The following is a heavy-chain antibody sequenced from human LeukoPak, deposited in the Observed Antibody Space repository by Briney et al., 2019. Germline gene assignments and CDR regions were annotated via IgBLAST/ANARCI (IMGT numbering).Heavy chain of an antibody. Sequence: ASVKVSCKASGYTFTGYYMHWVRQAPGQGLEWMGWINPNSGGTNYAQKFQGRVTMTRDTSISTAYMELSRLRSDDTAVYYCARDGGYRGGWYEDYWGQGTLVTVSS. J-gene: IGHJ4*02. CDR3: ARDGGYRGGWYEDY. D-gene: IGHD5-18*01. CDR2: INPNSGGT. V-gene: IGHV1-2*02. CDR1: GYTFTGYY.